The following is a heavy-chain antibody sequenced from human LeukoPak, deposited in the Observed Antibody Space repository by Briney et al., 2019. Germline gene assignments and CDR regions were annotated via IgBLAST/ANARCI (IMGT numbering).Heavy chain of an antibody. CDR1: GYTFTSYD. J-gene: IGHJ5*02. CDR2: MNPNSGNI. CDR3: ATVYSSSSFDP. D-gene: IGHD6-6*01. V-gene: IGHV1-8*03. Sequence: GASVKVSCKASGYTFTSYDINWVRQATGQGLEWMGWMNPNSGNIGYAQKFQGRVTITRNTSISTAYMELSSLRSEDTAVYYCATVYSSSSFDPWGQGTLVTVSS.